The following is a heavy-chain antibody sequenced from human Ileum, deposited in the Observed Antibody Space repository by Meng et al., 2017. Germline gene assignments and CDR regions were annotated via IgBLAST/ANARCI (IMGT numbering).Heavy chain of an antibody. V-gene: IGHV3-72*01. Sequence: GGPLRLSCADSGFIFSDHYMDWARQAPGKGLEGVGRIRKKVNGYSTEYAASVKGRFTISTDDTKNSLYLQMNSLETEDTAVYYCARVRGTTLYDSYLDYWGQGTLVTVSS. CDR3: ARVRGTTLYDSYLDY. CDR2: IRKKVNGYST. J-gene: IGHJ4*02. D-gene: IGHD2-8*01. CDR1: GFIFSDHY.